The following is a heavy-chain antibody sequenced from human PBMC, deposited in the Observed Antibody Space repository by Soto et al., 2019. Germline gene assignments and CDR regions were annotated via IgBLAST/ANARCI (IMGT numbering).Heavy chain of an antibody. V-gene: IGHV4-4*02. CDR1: SGSISSGNW. J-gene: IGHJ4*02. CDR3: ARHGSGYYFDY. Sequence: VQLQESGPGLVEPSGTLSLTCAVSSGSISSGNWWSWVRQPPGKGLERIGEISRGGNTNYNPSLKSRVTISVDNSKNQFSLKLSSLTAADTAVYYCARHGSGYYFDYWGQGALVTVSS. CDR2: ISRGGNT.